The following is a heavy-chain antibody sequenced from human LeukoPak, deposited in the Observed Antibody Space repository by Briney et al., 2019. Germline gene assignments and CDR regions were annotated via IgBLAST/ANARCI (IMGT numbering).Heavy chain of an antibody. D-gene: IGHD6-13*01. J-gene: IGHJ4*02. CDR3: ARENKGYSSSWYWYRHDY. CDR1: GFTFDDYG. V-gene: IGHV3-7*01. Sequence: PGGSLRLSCAASGFTFDDYGMSWVRRAPGKGLEWVANINKDGSEKYYVDSVKGRFTISRDNAKNSLYLQMNSLRAEDTAVYYCARENKGYSSSWYWYRHDYWGQGTLVTVSS. CDR2: INKDGSEK.